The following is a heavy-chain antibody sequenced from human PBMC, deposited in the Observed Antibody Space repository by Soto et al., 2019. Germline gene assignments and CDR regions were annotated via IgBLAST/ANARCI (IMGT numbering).Heavy chain of an antibody. D-gene: IGHD6-19*01. J-gene: IGHJ4*02. CDR2: INSDGSRT. Sequence: EVQLVGSGGGLVQPGGSLRLSCAASGFTFSESWMHWVRQAPGKGLVWVSRINSDGSRTTYADSVKGRFTTSRDNATNPLYLQMNSLRVEDTAVYYCVRDGGWAYFDYWGQGSLVTVSS. CDR1: GFTFSESW. CDR3: VRDGGWAYFDY. V-gene: IGHV3-74*01.